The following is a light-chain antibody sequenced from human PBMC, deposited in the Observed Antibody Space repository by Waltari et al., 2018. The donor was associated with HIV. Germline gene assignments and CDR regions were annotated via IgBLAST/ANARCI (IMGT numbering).Light chain of an antibody. V-gene: IGKV1-5*03. CDR3: QQYNSDSRT. CDR2: KSS. J-gene: IGKJ1*01. CDR1: QGIGPY. Sequence: DIHMTQSPSTLAASVGGRVPITCPASQGIGPYLAWYQQKPGKAPKLLIYKSSNLESRVPSRFSGSGSDTEFSLTISSLQPDDFATYYCQQYNSDSRTFGRGTKVEIK.